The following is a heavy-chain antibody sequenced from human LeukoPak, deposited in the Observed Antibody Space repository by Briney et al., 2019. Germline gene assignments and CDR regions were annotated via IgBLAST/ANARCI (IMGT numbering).Heavy chain of an antibody. V-gene: IGHV3-23*01. CDR2: ISAGSAGI. CDR1: GFIFSHSA. D-gene: IGHD1-1*01. CDR3: AKVGSDWTHDY. J-gene: IGHJ4*02. Sequence: PGGSLRLSCAAPGFIFSHSAMSWARQAPGKGLEWVSGISAGSAGIYYADSVKGRFTISRDNSKNTLYLELSSLRVEDTAVYYCAKVGSDWTHDYWGQGTLVTVSS.